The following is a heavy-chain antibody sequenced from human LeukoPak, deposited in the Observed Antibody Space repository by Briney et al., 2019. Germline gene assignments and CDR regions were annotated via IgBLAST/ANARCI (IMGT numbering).Heavy chain of an antibody. CDR3: ARDNPQEHAFDI. Sequence: IQPGGSLRLSCAASGFTVSSNYMSWVRQAPGKWLEWVSVIYSGGSTYYADSVKGRFTISRDNSKNTLYLQMNSLRAEDTAVYYCARDNPQEHAFDIWGQGTMVTVSS. CDR2: IYSGGST. J-gene: IGHJ3*02. D-gene: IGHD1-14*01. CDR1: GFTVSSNY. V-gene: IGHV3-53*05.